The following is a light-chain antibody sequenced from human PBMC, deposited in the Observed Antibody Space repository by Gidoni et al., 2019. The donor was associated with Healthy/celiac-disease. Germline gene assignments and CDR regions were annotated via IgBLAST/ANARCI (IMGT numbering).Light chain of an antibody. V-gene: IGKV1D-12*01. CDR1: QGISSW. CDR3: QQDNSFPLT. Sequence: DIQMTQSPASVSASVGERVTLTCRASQGISSWLAWYQQKPGKAPKLLIYAASCWQSGVPSRFSGSGSGTDFTLTISSLQHEDVATDYCQQDNSFPLTFGGGTKVEIK. J-gene: IGKJ4*01. CDR2: AAS.